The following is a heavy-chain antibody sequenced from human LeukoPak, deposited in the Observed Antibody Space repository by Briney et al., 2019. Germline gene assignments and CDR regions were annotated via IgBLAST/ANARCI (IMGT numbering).Heavy chain of an antibody. CDR2: TYYRSKWYN. V-gene: IGHV6-1*01. D-gene: IGHD6-25*01. CDR1: GDSVSSNSAV. Sequence: SQTLSLTCGISGDSVSSNSAVWNWIRQSPSRGLEWLGRTYYRSKWYNDYAESVKSRITVNPDTSKNQFSLQLNSVTPEDTVVYYCAQGGAAAGFDYWGQGTLVTVSS. CDR3: AQGGAAAGFDY. J-gene: IGHJ4*02.